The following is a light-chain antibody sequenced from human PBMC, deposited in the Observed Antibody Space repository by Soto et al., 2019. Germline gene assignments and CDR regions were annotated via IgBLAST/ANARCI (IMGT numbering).Light chain of an antibody. J-gene: IGKJ4*01. CDR3: LQYNVYPLT. V-gene: IGKV1-5*03. Sequence: DIQMTQSPSTLSAYVEDRVTITCRASQSIIRWLALYQQRPGKAPKLLIYKASTLEGGVPSRFSASGSGTDFTLTISSLQPDYLATYFCLQYNVYPLTFGGGTKVDIK. CDR1: QSIIRW. CDR2: KAS.